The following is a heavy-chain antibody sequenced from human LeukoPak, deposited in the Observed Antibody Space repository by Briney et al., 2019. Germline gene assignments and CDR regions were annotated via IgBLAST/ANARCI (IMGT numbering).Heavy chain of an antibody. CDR1: GFTLSSYA. D-gene: IGHD6-19*01. V-gene: IGHV3-30*04. Sequence: GGSLRLSCAASGFTLSSYAMHWVRQAPGKGLEWVAVTSNDGINKYYSDSVKGRLTMSRDNSKNTLYLQMDSLRAEDTAVYYCARDKVSTKGYSSGWSFDYWGQGTLVTVSS. J-gene: IGHJ4*02. CDR3: ARDKVSTKGYSSGWSFDY. CDR2: TSNDGINK.